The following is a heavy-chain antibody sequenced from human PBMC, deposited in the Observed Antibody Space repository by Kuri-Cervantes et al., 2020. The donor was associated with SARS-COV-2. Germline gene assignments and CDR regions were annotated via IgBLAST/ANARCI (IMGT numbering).Heavy chain of an antibody. Sequence: GGTLRLSCAAPGFTFSRYHMHWVRQAPGKGLEWVTVIWNDGSNKYNADPVKGRFTISRDNSKYTLYLQMNIRRAEDTAVYYCSRGTDIYDFWSGYPTEYYYYALDIWGQGTMVTVSS. CDR3: SRGTDIYDFWSGYPTEYYYYALDI. J-gene: IGHJ6*02. V-gene: IGHV3-33*01. CDR2: IWNDGSNK. D-gene: IGHD3-3*01. CDR1: GFTFSRYH.